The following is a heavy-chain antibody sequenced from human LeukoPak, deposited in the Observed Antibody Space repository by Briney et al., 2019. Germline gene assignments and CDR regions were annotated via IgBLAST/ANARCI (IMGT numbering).Heavy chain of an antibody. J-gene: IGHJ5*02. V-gene: IGHV4-4*02. CDR3: ALRSPSRWFDP. Sequence: SGTLSLTCAVSGDSISSGHWWSWVRQPPGKGLEWVGEIFHTGGTIYNPSFKNRLTMSVDKSKNQFSLNLTSVTAADTAVYYCALRSPSRWFDPWGQGILVTVSS. CDR2: IFHTGGT. CDR1: GDSISSGHW.